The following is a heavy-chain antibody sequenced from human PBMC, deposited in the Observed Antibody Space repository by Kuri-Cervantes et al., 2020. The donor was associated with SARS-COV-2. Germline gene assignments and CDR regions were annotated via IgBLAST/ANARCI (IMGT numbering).Heavy chain of an antibody. J-gene: IGHJ4*02. CDR3: VRDGDHWNFDY. D-gene: IGHD1-1*01. Sequence: GGSLRLSCAASGFTFSSYAMSWVRQAPGKGLEWVSYISSSSRYTNYADSVKGRFTISRDNAKYSLYLQMNSLRAEDTAVYYCVRDGDHWNFDYWGQGTLVTVSS. CDR1: GFTFSSYA. CDR2: ISSSSRYT. V-gene: IGHV3-21*05.